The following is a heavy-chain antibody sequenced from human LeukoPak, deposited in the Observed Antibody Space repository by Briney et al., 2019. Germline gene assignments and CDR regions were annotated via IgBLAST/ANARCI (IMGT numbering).Heavy chain of an antibody. D-gene: IGHD2-15*01. CDR1: GGSNSAYY. Sequence: PSETLSLTCSLSGGSNSAYYWTWIRQPPGKGLEWIGYVHYSGSTKYNPSLKSRVTMSVDTSKNQFSLQLSSVTAADTAVYYCAGYCSGGSCPDSWGQGTLVTVSS. CDR2: VHYSGST. V-gene: IGHV4-59*08. J-gene: IGHJ4*02. CDR3: AGYCSGGSCPDS.